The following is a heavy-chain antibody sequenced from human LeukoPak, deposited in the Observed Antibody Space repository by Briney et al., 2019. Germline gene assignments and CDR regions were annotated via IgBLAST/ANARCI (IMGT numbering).Heavy chain of an antibody. CDR2: ISYDGSNK. Sequence: PGGSLRLSCAASGFTFSSYAMHWVRQAPGKGLEWVAVISYDGSNKYYADSVKGRFTISRDNSKNTLYLQMNSLRAEDTAVHYCARDLGYWGQGTLVTVSS. CDR1: GFTFSSYA. CDR3: ARDLGY. V-gene: IGHV3-30-3*01. J-gene: IGHJ4*02.